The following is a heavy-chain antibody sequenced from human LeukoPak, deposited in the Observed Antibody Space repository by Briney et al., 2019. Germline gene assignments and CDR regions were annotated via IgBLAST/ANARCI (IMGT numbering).Heavy chain of an antibody. J-gene: IGHJ4*02. CDR2: IYYSGST. Sequence: PSETLSLTCTVSDGSISSSSYYWGWIRQPPGKGLEWIGAIYYSGSTYLNPSLKSRLTISVDTSKNQFSLKRSSVTAADTAVYYCARLKGYYFDYWGQGTLVTVSS. CDR3: ARLKGYYFDY. CDR1: DGSISSSSYY. V-gene: IGHV4-39*01.